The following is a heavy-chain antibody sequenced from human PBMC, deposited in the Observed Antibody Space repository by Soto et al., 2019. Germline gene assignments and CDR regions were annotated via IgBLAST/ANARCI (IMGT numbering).Heavy chain of an antibody. CDR1: GFTFSSYA. Sequence: EVQLLESGGGLVQPGGSLRLSCAASGFTFSSYAMSWVRQAPGKGLEWVSAISGSGGSTYYADSVKGRFTISRDNSKNALYLQRNSLRAEDTAVYYCAKDEAAVWGSFDYWGQGTLVTVSS. J-gene: IGHJ4*02. V-gene: IGHV3-23*01. CDR2: ISGSGGST. D-gene: IGHD3-16*01. CDR3: AKDEAAVWGSFDY.